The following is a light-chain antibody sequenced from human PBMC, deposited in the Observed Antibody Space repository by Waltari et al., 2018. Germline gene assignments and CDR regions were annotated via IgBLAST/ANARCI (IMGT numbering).Light chain of an antibody. J-gene: IGLJ2*01. CDR1: SNAVGYTY. Sequence: QSALTQPASVSGSPGQSITTSCSGSSNAVGYTYASWYQQRPGKAPKLMLYEVKNRPSGVSSRFSGSRSANTASLTISGLQAEDEADYYCSSFTTSTSLLIFGGGTKVTVL. CDR2: EVK. CDR3: SSFTTSTSLLI. V-gene: IGLV2-14*01.